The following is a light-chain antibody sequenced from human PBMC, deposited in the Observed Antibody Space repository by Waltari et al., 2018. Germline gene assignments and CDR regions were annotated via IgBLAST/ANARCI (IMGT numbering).Light chain of an antibody. Sequence: DIQVTQSPSSLSASVGDRVTITCRTSQNIRNYLNWYQQKPGKAPKLLSYAVSSLHSDVPSRFSGSGSGADFTLTISSLQPEDYGTYYCQQGYSRVTFGQGTRLEIK. CDR1: QNIRNY. CDR2: AVS. CDR3: QQGYSRVT. J-gene: IGKJ5*01. V-gene: IGKV1-39*01.